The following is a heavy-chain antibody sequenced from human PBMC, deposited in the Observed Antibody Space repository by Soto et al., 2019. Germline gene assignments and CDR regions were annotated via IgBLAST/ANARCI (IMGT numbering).Heavy chain of an antibody. CDR1: VGSISSSNW. J-gene: IGHJ6*02. V-gene: IGHV4-4*02. Sequence: TLSLTCAVSVGSISSSNWWSWVRQPPGKGLEWIGEIYHSGSTNYNPSLKSRVTISVDKSKNQFSLKLSSVTAADTAVYYCASGSSSINYYYGMDVWGQGTTVTVSS. D-gene: IGHD6-6*01. CDR3: ASGSSSINYYYGMDV. CDR2: IYHSGST.